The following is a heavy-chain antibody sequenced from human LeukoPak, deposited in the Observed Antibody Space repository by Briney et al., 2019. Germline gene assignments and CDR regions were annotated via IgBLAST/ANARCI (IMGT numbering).Heavy chain of an antibody. V-gene: IGHV3-30*04. CDR1: GFTFSSYA. D-gene: IGHD3-22*01. Sequence: PGGSLRLSCAASGFTFSSYAMHWVRQAPGKGLEWVAVISYDGSNKYYADSVKGRFTISRDNSKNTLYLQMNSLRAEDTAVYYCARDGDSSGYAQLDYWGQGTLVTVSS. J-gene: IGHJ4*02. CDR3: ARDGDSSGYAQLDY. CDR2: ISYDGSNK.